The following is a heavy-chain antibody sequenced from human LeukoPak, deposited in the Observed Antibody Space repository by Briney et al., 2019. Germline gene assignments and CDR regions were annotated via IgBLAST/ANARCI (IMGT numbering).Heavy chain of an antibody. CDR3: ARVREANDAFDI. CDR1: GFTFSSYA. Sequence: GGSLRLSCAASGFTFSSYAMSWVRQAPGKGLEWVSVISGSGETIYYADSVKGRFTISRDNAKNSLYLQMNSLRAEDTAVYYCARVREANDAFDIWGQGTMVTVSS. V-gene: IGHV3-23*01. J-gene: IGHJ3*02. CDR2: ISGSGETI.